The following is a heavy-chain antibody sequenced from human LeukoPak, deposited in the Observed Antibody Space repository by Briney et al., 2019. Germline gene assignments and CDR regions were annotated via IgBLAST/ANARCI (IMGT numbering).Heavy chain of an antibody. V-gene: IGHV3-13*01. D-gene: IGHD6-13*01. CDR2: IGTVGDT. CDR3: AREMGDKYSSSWALDL. CDR1: VLTFSNSD. J-gene: IGHJ2*01. Sequence: PGGSLRLSCAASVLTFSNSDMHWVRQAAGKGLEWVSAIGTVGDTYYPGSVKGRFTISRENAKNSLYLQMNSLRAGDTAVYYCAREMGDKYSSSWALDLWGRGTLVTVSS.